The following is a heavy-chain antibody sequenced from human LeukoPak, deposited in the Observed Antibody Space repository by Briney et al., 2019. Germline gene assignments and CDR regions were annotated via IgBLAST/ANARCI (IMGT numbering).Heavy chain of an antibody. CDR1: GFTFSSYE. Sequence: PGGSLRLSCAASGFTFSSYEMNWVRKAPGKGLEWVSYISSSGSIIYYADSVKGRFTISRDNAKNSLYLQMNSLRAEDTAVYYCARDPMTPPGGYYYMDVWGKGTTVIVSS. V-gene: IGHV3-48*03. J-gene: IGHJ6*03. CDR2: ISSSGSII. CDR3: ARDPMTPPGGYYYMDV. D-gene: IGHD3-10*01.